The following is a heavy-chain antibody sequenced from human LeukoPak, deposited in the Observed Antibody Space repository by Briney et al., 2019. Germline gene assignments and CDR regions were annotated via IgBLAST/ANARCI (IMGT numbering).Heavy chain of an antibody. Sequence: GGSLRLSCAASGFTFSSYAMSWVRQAPGKGLEWVSAISGSGGSTYCADSVKGRFTISRDNSKNTLYLQMNSLRAEDTAVYYCAKDIPTIVVVPAAIGHWGQGTLVTVSS. CDR2: ISGSGGST. D-gene: IGHD2-2*01. J-gene: IGHJ4*02. CDR1: GFTFSSYA. V-gene: IGHV3-23*01. CDR3: AKDIPTIVVVPAAIGH.